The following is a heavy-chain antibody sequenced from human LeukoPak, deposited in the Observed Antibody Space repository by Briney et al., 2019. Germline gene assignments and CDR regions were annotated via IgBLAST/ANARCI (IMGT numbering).Heavy chain of an antibody. CDR2: ISAYNGNT. CDR1: GYTFTSYG. D-gene: IGHD6-19*01. J-gene: IGHJ4*02. Sequence: GASVKVSCKASGYTFTSYGISWVRQAPGQGLEWMGWISAYNGNTNYAQKLQGRVTMTTDTSTSTAYMELRSLRSDDTAVYYCARDYKAYSSGWHTFDYWGQGTLVTVSS. V-gene: IGHV1-18*01. CDR3: ARDYKAYSSGWHTFDY.